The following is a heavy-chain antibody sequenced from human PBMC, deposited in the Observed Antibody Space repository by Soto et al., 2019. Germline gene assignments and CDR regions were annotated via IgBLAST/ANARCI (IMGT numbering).Heavy chain of an antibody. CDR3: ARDVRAAAGLNWFDP. J-gene: IGHJ5*02. CDR1: GLTFNNYA. D-gene: IGHD6-13*01. V-gene: IGHV3-30-3*01. Sequence: PGGSLRLSCAASGLTFNNYAMHWVRQAPGKGLEWVAVVSYDGSNNYYADSVKGRFTISRDNSKNTLYLQMNSLRDEDTAVYYCARDVRAAAGLNWFDPWGQGSLVTVSS. CDR2: VSYDGSNN.